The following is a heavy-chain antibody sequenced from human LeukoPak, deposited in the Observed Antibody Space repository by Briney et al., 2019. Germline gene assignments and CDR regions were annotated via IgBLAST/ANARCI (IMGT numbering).Heavy chain of an antibody. CDR1: GYSISSGYY. V-gene: IGHV4-38-2*02. J-gene: IGHJ5*02. CDR3: ARDRGFSASYNWFDP. Sequence: SETLSLTCAVSGYSISSGYYWGWIRQPPGKGLEWIGSIYHSGSTYYNPSLKSRVTISVDTSKNQFSLKLSSVTAADTAVYYCARDRGFSASYNWFDPWGQGTLVTVSS. D-gene: IGHD3-10*01. CDR2: IYHSGST.